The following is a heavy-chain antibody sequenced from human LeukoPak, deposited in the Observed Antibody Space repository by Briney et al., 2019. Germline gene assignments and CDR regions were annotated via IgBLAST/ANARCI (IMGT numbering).Heavy chain of an antibody. V-gene: IGHV5-51*01. CDR1: GYSFSNYW. J-gene: IGHJ4*02. CDR3: ARPPGVGATSFDY. CDR2: IFPADSDT. Sequence: GESLKISCKGSGYSFSNYWIAWVRRLPGKGLEWMGIIFPADSDTRYSPSLQGQVTISVDKSINTAYLQWSSLKASDSAMYYCARPPGVGATSFDYWGQGTLVTVSS. D-gene: IGHD1-26*01.